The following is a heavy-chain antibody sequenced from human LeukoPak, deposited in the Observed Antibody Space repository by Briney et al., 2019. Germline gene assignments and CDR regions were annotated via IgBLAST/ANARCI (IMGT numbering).Heavy chain of an antibody. J-gene: IGHJ3*01. CDR1: GFTFSTYG. V-gene: IGHV3-30*18. CDR3: AKLEYRSSIYAFDV. D-gene: IGHD6-6*01. Sequence: GGSLRLSCAASGFTFSTYGMHWVRQAPGKGLEWVALISYDGSKKYYPDSVKGRFTTSRDNSKNTLYLQMNSLRAEDTAVYYCAKLEYRSSIYAFDVWGQGTMVTVSS. CDR2: ISYDGSKK.